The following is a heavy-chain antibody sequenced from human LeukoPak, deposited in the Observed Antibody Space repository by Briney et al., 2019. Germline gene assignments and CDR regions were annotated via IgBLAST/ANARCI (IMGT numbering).Heavy chain of an antibody. D-gene: IGHD6-19*01. J-gene: IGHJ3*02. CDR1: GGSISSYY. CDR3: ARVYSSGSYTKPSGVGAFDI. V-gene: IGHV4-39*06. CDR2: IYYSGST. Sequence: SETLSLTCTVSGGSISSYYWGWIRQPPGKGLEWIGSIYYSGSTYYNPSLKSRVTISVDTSKNQFTLKLSSVTAADTAVYYCARVYSSGSYTKPSGVGAFDIWGQGTMVTVSS.